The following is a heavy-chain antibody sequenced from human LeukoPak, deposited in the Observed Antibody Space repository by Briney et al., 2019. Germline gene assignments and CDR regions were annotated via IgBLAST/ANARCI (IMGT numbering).Heavy chain of an antibody. CDR1: GVTFRSYG. CDR3: TTKVIRGNSGDDYDD. D-gene: IGHD5-12*01. CDR2: ISSDGNDK. J-gene: IGHJ1*01. V-gene: IGHV3-30*03. Sequence: GGSLRLSCAASGVTFRSYGMHWVRQAPGKGLEWVTLISSDGNDKLYGDSVRGRFTISRDDSKSTLYLQMNSLRAEDTAVYYCTTKVIRGNSGDDYDDWGQGTLITVSS.